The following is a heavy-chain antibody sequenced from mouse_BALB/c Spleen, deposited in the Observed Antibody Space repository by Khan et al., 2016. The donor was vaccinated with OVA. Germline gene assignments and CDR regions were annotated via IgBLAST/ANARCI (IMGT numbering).Heavy chain of an antibody. V-gene: IGHV1S135*01. CDR2: IDPFSGGI. J-gene: IGHJ3*01. CDR3: TRHGYVAWFTY. CDR1: GYSFTSYY. Sequence: EVQLQQSGPELMKPGASVKISCKASGYSFTSYYIHWIMQSHGKSLEWIGYIDPFSGGITYNQKFKGKATLTVDKSSSTAYIYFSNLTSEDPAVYYCTRHGYVAWFTYWGQGTLVTVSA. D-gene: IGHD2-2*01.